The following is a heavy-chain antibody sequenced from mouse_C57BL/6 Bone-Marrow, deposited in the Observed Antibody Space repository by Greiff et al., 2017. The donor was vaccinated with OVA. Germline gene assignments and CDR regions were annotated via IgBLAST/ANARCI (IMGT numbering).Heavy chain of an antibody. D-gene: IGHD1-1*01. CDR1: GYTFTDYY. V-gene: IGHV1-19*01. J-gene: IGHJ1*03. Sequence: VQLQQPGPVLVKPGASVKMSCKASGYTFTDYYMNWVKQSHGKSLEWIGVINPYNGGTSYNQKFKGKATLTVDKSSSTAYMELNSLTSEDSAVYYCARRGFYYYGSSYDWYFDVWGTGTTVTVSS. CDR3: ARRGFYYYGSSYDWYFDV. CDR2: INPYNGGT.